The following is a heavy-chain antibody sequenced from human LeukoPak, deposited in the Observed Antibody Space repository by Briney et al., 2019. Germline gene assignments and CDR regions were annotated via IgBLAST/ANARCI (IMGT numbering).Heavy chain of an antibody. CDR2: VSSSSSTI. V-gene: IGHV3-48*02. CDR3: VRDSSFDY. J-gene: IGHJ4*02. CDR1: GFTFSSYS. Sequence: PGGSLRLSCAASGFTFSSYSMSWVRQAPGKGLEWVSYVSSSSSTIYYADSVKGRFTISRDNAKDSLYLQMNSLGDEDTAVYYCVRDSSFDYWGQGTLVTVSS.